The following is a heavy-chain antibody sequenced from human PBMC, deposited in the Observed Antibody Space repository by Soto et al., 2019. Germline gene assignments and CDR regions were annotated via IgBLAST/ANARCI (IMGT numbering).Heavy chain of an antibody. Sequence: VGSLRLSCAASGFTFSSYAMSWVRQAPGKGLEWVSAISGSGGSTYYADSVKGRFTISRDNSKNTLYLQMNSLRAEDTAVYYCAKGGDGYTYEFDYWGQGTLVTVSS. D-gene: IGHD5-18*01. CDR3: AKGGDGYTYEFDY. J-gene: IGHJ4*02. V-gene: IGHV3-23*01. CDR2: ISGSGGST. CDR1: GFTFSSYA.